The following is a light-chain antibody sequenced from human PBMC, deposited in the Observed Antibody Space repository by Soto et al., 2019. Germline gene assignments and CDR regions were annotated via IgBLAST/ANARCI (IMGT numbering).Light chain of an antibody. Sequence: QSVLTQPASVSGSPGQSITISCTGTSSDIGGYNYVSWYQRHPGKAPKLMIYDVSNRPSGVSNRFSGSKSGNTASLTISGLQAGDGADYYCRLYTSTSTVVFGGGTKLTVL. J-gene: IGLJ2*01. CDR1: SSDIGGYNY. CDR2: DVS. CDR3: RLYTSTSTVV. V-gene: IGLV2-14*03.